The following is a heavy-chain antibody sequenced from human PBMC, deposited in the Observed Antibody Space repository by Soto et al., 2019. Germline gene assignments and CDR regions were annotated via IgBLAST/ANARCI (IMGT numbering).Heavy chain of an antibody. CDR2: IKQDGSEK. D-gene: IGHD3-3*01. CDR1: GITFSSYW. V-gene: IGHV3-7*01. Sequence: GGSLRLSCAASGITFSSYWMSWVRQATGKGLEWVANIKQDGSEKYYVDSVKGRFTISRDNAKNSLYLQMNNLKAEDTAVYYCAGGRRYDFWSGGNWFDPWGQGTLVTVSS. CDR3: AGGRRYDFWSGGNWFDP. J-gene: IGHJ5*02.